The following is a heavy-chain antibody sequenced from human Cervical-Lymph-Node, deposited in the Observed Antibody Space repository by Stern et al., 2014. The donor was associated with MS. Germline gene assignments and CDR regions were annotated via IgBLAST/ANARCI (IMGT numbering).Heavy chain of an antibody. V-gene: IGHV5-51*01. Sequence: VQLVESGAEVKKPGESLKISCKGSGYTFTNYWIGWVRQMHGKGLEWMGIIHPSDSYTRYSPSFQGQVIISADKSINTAYLQWSSLKASDTAMYYCARGSVAATMGAMDVWGQGTTVTVSS. CDR2: IHPSDSYT. D-gene: IGHD6-19*01. CDR1: GYTFTNYW. J-gene: IGHJ6*02. CDR3: ARGSVAATMGAMDV.